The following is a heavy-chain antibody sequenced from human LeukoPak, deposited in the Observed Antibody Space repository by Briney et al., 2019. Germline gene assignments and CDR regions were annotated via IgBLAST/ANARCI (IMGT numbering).Heavy chain of an antibody. J-gene: IGHJ4*01. CDR1: GYTFTNYY. CDR2: INPRDGST. D-gene: IGHD3-10*01. CDR3: AKSYGSGRAHDF. V-gene: IGHV1-46*01. Sequence: GASVKVSCKASGYTFTNYYIHWVRQAPGQGLEWMGLINPRDGSTTYAQRLQGRVTMTRETSTSTVYMDLSNLRSDDTAVYYCAKSYGSGRAHDFWGHGTLVTVSS.